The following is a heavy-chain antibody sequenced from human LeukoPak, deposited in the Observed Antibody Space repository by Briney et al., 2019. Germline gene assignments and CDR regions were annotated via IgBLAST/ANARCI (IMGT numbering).Heavy chain of an antibody. J-gene: IGHJ4*02. Sequence: ASVKVSCKASGYTFTSYDINWVRQATGQGLEWVGWMNPNSGNTGYAQKFQGRVTMTRNTSISTAYMELSSLRSEDTAVYYCARGWANGGYRWRYFDYWGQGTLVTVSS. CDR1: GYTFTSYD. CDR3: ARGWANGGYRWRYFDY. D-gene: IGHD5-12*01. CDR2: MNPNSGNT. V-gene: IGHV1-8*01.